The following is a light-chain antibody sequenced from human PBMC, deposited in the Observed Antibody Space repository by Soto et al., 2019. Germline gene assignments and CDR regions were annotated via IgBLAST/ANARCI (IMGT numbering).Light chain of an antibody. CDR3: QQYQTYST. V-gene: IGKV1-5*03. Sequence: DIEMTQSPSTLSASVGDRVTITCRASQSISGWLAWYQQKPGKAPKLLIYKASSLESGVPSRFSGSGSGTEFTLTISSLQPDDFATYFCQQYQTYSTFGQGTRLEIK. CDR2: KAS. J-gene: IGKJ5*01. CDR1: QSISGW.